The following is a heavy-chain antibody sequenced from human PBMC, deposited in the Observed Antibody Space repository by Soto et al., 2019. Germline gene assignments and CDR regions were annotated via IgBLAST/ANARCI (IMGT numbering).Heavy chain of an antibody. D-gene: IGHD1-26*01. CDR3: ARDRGGNYLFPDY. CDR1: GFTFSSYA. V-gene: IGHV3-30-3*01. CDR2: ISYDGSNE. J-gene: IGHJ4*02. Sequence: QVQLVESGGGVVQPGRSLRLSCAASGFTFSSYAMHWVRQAPGKGLEWVSLISYDGSNEYYAESVKGRFTISRDSSKNTLYLQMNSLRAEDTAVYYCARDRGGNYLFPDYWGQGTLVTVSS.